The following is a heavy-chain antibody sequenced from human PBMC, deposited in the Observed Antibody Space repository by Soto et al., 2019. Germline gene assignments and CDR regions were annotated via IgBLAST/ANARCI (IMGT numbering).Heavy chain of an antibody. CDR2: IYYSGST. Sequence: PSETLSLTCTVSCGSIRGYYWSWIRQPPGKGLQYIGCIYYSGSTNYNPSLRSRVSISIDTSKNQLSLNLSSVTAADTAIYYCAKEAGVVPAAMGFDPWGPGTLVTVSS. D-gene: IGHD2-2*01. V-gene: IGHV4-59*01. CDR3: AKEAGVVPAAMGFDP. J-gene: IGHJ5*02. CDR1: CGSIRGYY.